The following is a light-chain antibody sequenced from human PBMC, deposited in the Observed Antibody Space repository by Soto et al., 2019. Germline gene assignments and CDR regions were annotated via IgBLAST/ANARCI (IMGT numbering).Light chain of an antibody. Sequence: EIVLTQSPGILSLSPGETATLSCRASQSVSSRYLAWYQQKPGQAPRLLIYGTSIRATGIPARFSGSGSGTEFSLTISSLQSEDFAVYSCQQYGDWPGAFGGGTKVDIK. CDR3: QQYGDWPGA. CDR2: GTS. J-gene: IGKJ4*01. V-gene: IGKV3-20*01. CDR1: QSVSSRY.